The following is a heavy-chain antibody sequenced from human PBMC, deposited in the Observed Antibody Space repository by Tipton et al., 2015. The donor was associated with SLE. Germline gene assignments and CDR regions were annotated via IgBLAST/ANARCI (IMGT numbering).Heavy chain of an antibody. CDR2: INHGGST. CDR1: GGSFSDYS. J-gene: IGHJ4*02. V-gene: IGHV4-34*01. Sequence: TLSLTCAVYGGSFSDYSWSWIRQPPGKGLGWIGEINHGGSTNYNPSLKSRVTISADTSKNQFSLNLKSITAADTAVYYCARGQFQLLPFDFWGQGTLVTVSS. CDR3: ARGQFQLLPFDF. D-gene: IGHD2-2*01.